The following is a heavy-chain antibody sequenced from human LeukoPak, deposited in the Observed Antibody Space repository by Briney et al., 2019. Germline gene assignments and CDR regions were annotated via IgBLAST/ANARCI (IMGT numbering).Heavy chain of an antibody. CDR2: MNPNSGNT. CDR3: ARGVTYYDFWSASESYFDY. Sequence: ASVKVSCKASGYTFTSYDINWVRQATGRGLEWMGWMNPNSGNTGYAQKFQGRVTITRNTSISTAYMELSSLRSEDTAVYYCARGVTYYDFWSASESYFDYWGQGTLVTVSS. J-gene: IGHJ4*02. V-gene: IGHV1-8*03. D-gene: IGHD3-3*01. CDR1: GYTFTSYD.